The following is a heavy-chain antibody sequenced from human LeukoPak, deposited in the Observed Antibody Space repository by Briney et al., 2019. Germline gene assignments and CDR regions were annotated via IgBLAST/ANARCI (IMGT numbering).Heavy chain of an antibody. CDR3: ARSGVGYFYDNTGYYPLDY. V-gene: IGHV1-18*01. D-gene: IGHD3-22*01. Sequence: ASVKVSCKASGGTFSSYAISWVRQAPGQGLEWMGWISAYTGNTNYAQNFQGRVTMTTDTSTSTAFMELRSLRSDDTAVYYCARSGVGYFYDNTGYYPLDYWGQGTLVTVSS. J-gene: IGHJ4*02. CDR2: ISAYTGNT. CDR1: GGTFSSYA.